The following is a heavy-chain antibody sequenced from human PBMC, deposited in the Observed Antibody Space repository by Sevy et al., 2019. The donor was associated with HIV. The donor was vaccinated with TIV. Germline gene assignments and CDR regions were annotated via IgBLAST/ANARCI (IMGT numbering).Heavy chain of an antibody. CDR1: EFTFSSYS. J-gene: IGHJ4*02. V-gene: IGHV3-48*02. D-gene: IGHD3-10*01. CDR3: ARDLSLVRGVIMDY. Sequence: GGSLRLSCAASEFTFSSYSMNWVRQAPGKGLEWVSYISSISSTIYYADSVKGRFTISRDNAKNSLYLQMNSLRDEDTAVYYCARDLSLVRGVIMDYWGQGTLVTVSS. CDR2: ISSISSTI.